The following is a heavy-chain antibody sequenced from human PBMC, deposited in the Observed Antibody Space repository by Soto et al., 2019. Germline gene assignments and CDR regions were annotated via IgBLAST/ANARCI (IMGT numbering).Heavy chain of an antibody. J-gene: IGHJ4*02. CDR2: ISYDGSKK. CDR3: ARGSRDAYNTIGY. Sequence: QLVESGGGVVQPGRSLRLSCVASGVTLSSYAFHWVRQAPGTGLEWVTIISYDGSKKYYADPVKGRFTISRDNSKNTVYLEMNSLRDEDTATYYCARGSRDAYNTIGYWGRGSLVTVSS. V-gene: IGHV3-30-3*01. D-gene: IGHD3-16*01. CDR1: GVTLSSYA.